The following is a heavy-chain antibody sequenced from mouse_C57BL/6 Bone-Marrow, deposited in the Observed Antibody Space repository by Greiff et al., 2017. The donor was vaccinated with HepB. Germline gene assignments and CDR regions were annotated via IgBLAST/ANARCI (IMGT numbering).Heavy chain of an antibody. D-gene: IGHD1-1*01. CDR3: ARDYGSSSWFAY. Sequence: EVQLVESGPGLVKPSQSLSLTCSVTGYSITSGYYWNWIRQFPGNKLEWMGYISYDGSNNYNPSLKNRISITRDTSKNQFFLKLNSVTTEDTATYYCARDYGSSSWFAYWGQGTLVTVSA. V-gene: IGHV3-6*01. CDR2: ISYDGSN. J-gene: IGHJ3*01. CDR1: GYSITSGYY.